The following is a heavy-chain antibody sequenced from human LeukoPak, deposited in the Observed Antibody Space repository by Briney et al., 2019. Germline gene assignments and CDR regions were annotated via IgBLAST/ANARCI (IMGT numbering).Heavy chain of an antibody. CDR1: GFTFSSYS. Sequence: GGSLRLSCGASGFTFSSYSMNWVRQAPGKGLEWVACITSTGNYIYFADSLKGRFTISRDNAKNSLYLQMNSLRAEDTAVYYCASTRNSSGWEFDYWGQGTLVTVSS. CDR2: ITSTGNYI. CDR3: ASTRNSSGWEFDY. D-gene: IGHD6-19*01. V-gene: IGHV3-21*01. J-gene: IGHJ4*02.